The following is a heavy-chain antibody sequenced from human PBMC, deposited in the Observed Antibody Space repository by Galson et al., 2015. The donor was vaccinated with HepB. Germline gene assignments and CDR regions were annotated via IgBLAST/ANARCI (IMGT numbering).Heavy chain of an antibody. CDR1: GGSFNRGNW. CDR2: IYHNGST. CDR3: ARVQGSGSYYKRIDY. J-gene: IGHJ4*02. V-gene: IGHV4-4*02. D-gene: IGHD3-10*01. Sequence: LSLTCAVSGGSFNRGNWWSWVRQPPGKGLEWIGEIYHNGSTNYNPTLKSRVTISLDKSINQFSLQLSSVTAADTAVYYCARVQGSGSYYKRIDYWGQGTLVTVSS.